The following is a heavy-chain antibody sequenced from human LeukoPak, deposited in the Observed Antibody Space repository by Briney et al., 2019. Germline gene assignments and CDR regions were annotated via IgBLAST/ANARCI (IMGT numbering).Heavy chain of an antibody. D-gene: IGHD2/OR15-2a*01. V-gene: IGHV1-69*13. CDR2: IIPIFGTA. CDR1: GDTFSSYA. J-gene: IGHJ4*02. Sequence: SVKVSCKASGDTFSSYAISWVRQAPGQGLEWMGGIIPIFGTANYAQKFQGRVTITADESTGTAYMELSSLRSEDTAVYYCARGGLTHSFQFDYWGQGTLVTVSS. CDR3: ARGGLTHSFQFDY.